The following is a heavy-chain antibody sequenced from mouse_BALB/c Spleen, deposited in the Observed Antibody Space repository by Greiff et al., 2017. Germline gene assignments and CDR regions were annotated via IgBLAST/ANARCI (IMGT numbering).Heavy chain of an antibody. CDR3: ARGGTNYDYAPGFAY. CDR1: GYTFTSYW. CDR2: IDPSDSET. D-gene: IGHD2-4*01. J-gene: IGHJ3*01. V-gene: IGHV1-69*02. Sequence: VQLQQPGAELVKPGAPVKLSCKASGYTFTSYWMNWVKQRPGRGLEWIGRIDPSDSETHYNQKFKDKATLTVDKSSSTAYIQLSSLTSEDSAVYYCARGGTNYDYAPGFAYWGQGTLVTVSA.